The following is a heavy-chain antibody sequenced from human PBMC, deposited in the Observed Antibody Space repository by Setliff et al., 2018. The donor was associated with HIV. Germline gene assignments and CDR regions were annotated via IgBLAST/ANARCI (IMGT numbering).Heavy chain of an antibody. D-gene: IGHD4-4*01. Sequence: PSETLSLTCAVSGYSISSSSYYWGWIRQPSGKGLEWTGTIYYSWSTYYNPSLKSRVTISVDTYKNQFSLKLCYVTAADTAVYYCARDIGTVTDSDYWGQGTLVTVSS. J-gene: IGHJ4*02. CDR1: GYSISSSSYY. CDR2: IYYSWST. CDR3: ARDIGTVTDSDY. V-gene: IGHV4-39*07.